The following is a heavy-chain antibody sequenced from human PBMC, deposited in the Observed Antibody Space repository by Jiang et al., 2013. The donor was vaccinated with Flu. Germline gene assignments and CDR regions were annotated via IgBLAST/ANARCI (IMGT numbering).Heavy chain of an antibody. Sequence: LLKPSETLSLSCSVSGGSVSSGGYYWSWIRQPPGKGLEWIGYIYYSGNTNYNPSLKSRVTISLDKSKNQFSLKLTSVTAADTAVYYCAREGGFFDPSGYSVVFDYWGQGSLVSVSS. CDR2: IYYSGNT. D-gene: IGHD5-12*01. CDR3: AREGGFFDPSGYSVVFDY. J-gene: IGHJ4*02. V-gene: IGHV4-61*08. CDR1: GGSVSSGGYY.